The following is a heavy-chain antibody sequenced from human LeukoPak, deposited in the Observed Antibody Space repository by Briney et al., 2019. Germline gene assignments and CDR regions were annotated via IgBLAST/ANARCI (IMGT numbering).Heavy chain of an antibody. CDR2: IYYRGST. V-gene: IGHV4-59*08. CDR3: ASPFYGDYGGY. Sequence: SETLSLTCTVSGGSISSYYWSWIRQPPGKGLEWIGYIYYRGSTNYNPSLKSRVTISVDTSRNQFSLKLSSVTAADTAVYYCASPFYGDYGGYWGRGTLVTVSS. CDR1: GGSISSYY. D-gene: IGHD4-17*01. J-gene: IGHJ4*02.